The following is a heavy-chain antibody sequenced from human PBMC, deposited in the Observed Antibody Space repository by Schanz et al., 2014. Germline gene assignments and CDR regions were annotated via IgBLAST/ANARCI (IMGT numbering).Heavy chain of an antibody. Sequence: QEQLVQSGAEVRKPGASMKVSCKASGGTFSTYPINWLRQAPGQGLEWMGRIIPIHGIVNYAQRFQDRVRITADKSTSTAYMELSSLRSDDTAVYYCARRPNLRWGWFDPWGPGTLVTVSS. CDR1: GGTFSTYP. J-gene: IGHJ5*02. D-gene: IGHD3-16*01. CDR3: ARRPNLRWGWFDP. CDR2: IIPIHGIV. V-gene: IGHV1-69*04.